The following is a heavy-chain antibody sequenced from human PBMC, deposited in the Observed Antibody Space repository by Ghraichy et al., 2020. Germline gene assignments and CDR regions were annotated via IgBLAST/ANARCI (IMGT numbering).Heavy chain of an antibody. D-gene: IGHD2-15*01. CDR2: ISSSGSFI. CDR1: GFSFSGYY. CDR3: ARASRVVRIYHCDPMDV. J-gene: IGHJ6*02. V-gene: IGHV3-21*01. Sequence: GGSLRLSCAASGFSFSGYYIHWVRQAPGKGLEWVSYISSSGSFISYADSVKGRFTISRDNAKNTLYLQMNSLRGDDTAVYYCARASRVVRIYHCDPMDVWGRGTTVTVSS.